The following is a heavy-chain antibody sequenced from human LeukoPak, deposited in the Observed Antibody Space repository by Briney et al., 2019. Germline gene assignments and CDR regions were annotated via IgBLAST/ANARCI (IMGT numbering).Heavy chain of an antibody. CDR1: GFTVSNNY. J-gene: IGHJ4*02. CDR2: IYSGGST. V-gene: IGHV3-53*01. D-gene: IGHD3-10*01. Sequence: GGSLRLSCAASGFTVSNNYMSWVRQAPGKGLEWVSVIYSGGSTYYVDSVKGRFTISRDTSKNTLYLQLSSLRAEDTAIYYCAKHMDYYDSGSDPIDYWGQGTLVTVSS. CDR3: AKHMDYYDSGSDPIDY.